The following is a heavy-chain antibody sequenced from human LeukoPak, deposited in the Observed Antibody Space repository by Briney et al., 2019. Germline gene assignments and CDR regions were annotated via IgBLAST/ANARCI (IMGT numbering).Heavy chain of an antibody. D-gene: IGHD6-13*01. V-gene: IGHV4-4*07. CDR3: ARGHIAVAGSDY. J-gene: IGHJ4*02. CDR1: GGSIITYY. CDR2: IYTTGDT. Sequence: SETLSLTCTVSGGSIITYYWSWIRQPAGKGLEWIGRIYTTGDTNYNPSLKSRVTMSIVTSKNQFSLNLSSVTAADTAMYYCARGHIAVAGSDYWGQGILVTVSS.